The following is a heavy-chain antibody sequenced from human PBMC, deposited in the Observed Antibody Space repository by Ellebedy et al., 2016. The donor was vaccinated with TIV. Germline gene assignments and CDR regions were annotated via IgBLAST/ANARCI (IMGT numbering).Heavy chain of an antibody. J-gene: IGHJ6*02. V-gene: IGHV3-9*01. D-gene: IGHD6-13*01. CDR2: VSWNSDSI. CDR3: ARDAGYYYYGMDV. CDR1: GFTFDDYA. Sequence: SLKISCAASGFTFDDYAMYWVRQAPGKGLEWVSGVSWNSDSIGYADSVKGRFTISRDNAKNSLYLQMNSLRAEDTAVYYCARDAGYYYYGMDVWGQGTTVTVSS.